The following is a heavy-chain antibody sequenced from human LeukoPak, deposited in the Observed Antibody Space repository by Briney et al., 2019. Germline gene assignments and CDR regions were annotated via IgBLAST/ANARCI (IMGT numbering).Heavy chain of an antibody. CDR1: GFTFSSYE. D-gene: IGHD6-19*01. CDR2: ISSSGSTI. CDR3: AREGIAVAGRWEWFDP. Sequence: GGSLRLSCAASGFTFSSYEMNWVRQAPGKGLEWVSYISSSGSTIYYADSVKGRFTIPRDNAKNSLYLQMDNLRAEATAVYYCAREGIAVAGRWEWFDPWGQGTLVTVSS. J-gene: IGHJ5*02. V-gene: IGHV3-48*03.